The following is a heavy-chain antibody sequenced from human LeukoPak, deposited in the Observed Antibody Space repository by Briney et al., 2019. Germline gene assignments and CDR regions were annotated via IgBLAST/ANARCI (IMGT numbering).Heavy chain of an antibody. J-gene: IGHJ3*02. CDR1: GGSISSSSYY. CDR3: AKYNDCGLLDI. CDR2: IYYSGST. V-gene: IGHV4-39*07. Sequence: SETLSLTCTVSGGSISSSSYYWGWIRQPPGKGLEWIGSIYYSGSTYYSPSLKSRVTISLDTSRNQFSLKLNSVTAADTAVYYCAKYNDCGLLDIWGQGTMVTVSS. D-gene: IGHD2-21*01.